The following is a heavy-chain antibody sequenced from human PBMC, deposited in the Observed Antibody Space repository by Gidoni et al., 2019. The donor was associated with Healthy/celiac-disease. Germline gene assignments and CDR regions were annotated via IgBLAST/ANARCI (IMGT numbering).Heavy chain of an antibody. V-gene: IGHV3-9*01. CDR1: GFTFDDYA. Sequence: EVQLVESGGGLVQPGRSLRLSCAASGFTFDDYAMHWVRQAPGKGLEWVSGISWNSGSIGYADSVKGRFTISRDNAKNSLYLQMNSLRAEDTALYYCAKDISPLYNYYFDYWGQGTLVTVSS. CDR2: ISWNSGSI. D-gene: IGHD1-20*01. CDR3: AKDISPLYNYYFDY. J-gene: IGHJ4*02.